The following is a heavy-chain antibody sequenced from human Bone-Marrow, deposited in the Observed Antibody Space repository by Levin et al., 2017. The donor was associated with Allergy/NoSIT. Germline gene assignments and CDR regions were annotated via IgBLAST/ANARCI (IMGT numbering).Heavy chain of an antibody. CDR3: ARDRSGNYFYF. V-gene: IGHV3-33*01. Sequence: GGSLRLSCAASGFPFSAYGMHWIRQGPGKGLEWVAFIYFDGSKTYYADPVEGRFTISRDNSKNTVYLQMDSPSGDDTAMYYCARDRSGNYFYFWGQGTQVTVSS. CDR1: GFPFSAYG. CDR2: IYFDGSKT. J-gene: IGHJ4*02. D-gene: IGHD2/OR15-2a*01.